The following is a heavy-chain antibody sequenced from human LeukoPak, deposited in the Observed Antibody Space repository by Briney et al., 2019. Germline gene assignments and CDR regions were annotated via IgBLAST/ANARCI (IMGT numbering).Heavy chain of an antibody. CDR3: ARDYSEDAYPYYFDY. CDR1: GGSVSNYY. D-gene: IGHD2-21*01. CDR2: IYSSGGA. Sequence: SETLSLTCTVSGGSVSNYYWNWIRQPAGKGLEWIGRIYSSGGANYNPSLKSRVTLSLDTSKNQFSLKLSSVTAADTAVYYCARDYSEDAYPYYFDYWGQGTLVTVSS. V-gene: IGHV4-4*07. J-gene: IGHJ4*02.